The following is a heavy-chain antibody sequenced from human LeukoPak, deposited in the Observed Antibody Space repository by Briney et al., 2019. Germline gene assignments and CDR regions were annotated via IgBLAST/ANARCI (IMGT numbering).Heavy chain of an antibody. D-gene: IGHD1-1*01. CDR2: VNLDGSEK. V-gene: IGHV3-7*04. J-gene: IGHJ4*02. Sequence: GGSLRLSCAASEFTFGDYWMTWVRQAPGKGLEWVANVNLDGSEKYYEDSVKGRFTISGDNAKDSLYLQMNSLRAEDTAVYYCARGQFQLSWGQGALVTVSS. CDR1: EFTFGDYW. CDR3: ARGQFQLS.